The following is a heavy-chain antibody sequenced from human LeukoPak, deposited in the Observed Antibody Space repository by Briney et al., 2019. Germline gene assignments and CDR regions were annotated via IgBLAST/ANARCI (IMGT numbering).Heavy chain of an antibody. CDR2: ITSSSSDI. V-gene: IGHV3-21*01. D-gene: IGHD3-22*01. Sequence: GGSLRLSCAASGFSFSTYSMTWVRQASGKGLEWVSLITSSSSDIYYADSVKGRFTISRDNSKNTLYLQMNSLRAEDTAVYYCARDGSYYDSSGWVPTNWGQGTMVTVSS. CDR3: ARDGSYYDSSGWVPTN. J-gene: IGHJ3*01. CDR1: GFSFSTYS.